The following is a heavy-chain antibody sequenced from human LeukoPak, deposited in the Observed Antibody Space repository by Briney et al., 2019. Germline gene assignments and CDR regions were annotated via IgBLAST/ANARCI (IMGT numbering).Heavy chain of an antibody. CDR1: GFTFSSSD. Sequence: GGSPRLSCAASGFTFSSSDMSWVRQAPGSGLEWVSSIRHSDSNTYYADSVMGRFTISRDNSKNTLYLHMSSLSAEDTAVYYCAKRGNPTVGHHYLDVWGKGTTVSVSS. CDR3: AKRGNPTVGHHYLDV. CDR2: IRHSDSNT. D-gene: IGHD1-1*01. J-gene: IGHJ6*03. V-gene: IGHV3-23*05.